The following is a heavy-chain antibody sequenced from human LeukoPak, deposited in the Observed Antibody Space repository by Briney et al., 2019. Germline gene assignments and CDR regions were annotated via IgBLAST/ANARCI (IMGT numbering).Heavy chain of an antibody. J-gene: IGHJ5*02. CDR3: ARDAGYPYNWFDP. CDR2: IYTSGST. Sequence: SQTLSLTCTASGGSISSGSYYWSWIRQPAGKGLEWIGRIYTSGSTNYNPSLKSRVTISVDTSKNQFSLKLSSVTAADTAVYYCARDAGYPYNWFDPWGQGTLVTVSS. D-gene: IGHD6-13*01. V-gene: IGHV4-61*02. CDR1: GGSISSGSYY.